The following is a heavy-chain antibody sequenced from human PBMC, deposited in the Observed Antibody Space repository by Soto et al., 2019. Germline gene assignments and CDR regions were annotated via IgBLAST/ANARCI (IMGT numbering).Heavy chain of an antibody. Sequence: SETLSVTSDVDDGSFGDYIWTWIRQTPGKGLQWIGQINHSGSANYNPSLKSRVTISVHTSSSQFSLELSSVTAADTAVYYCARGLISGSHYSGGWYYFDSWGQGTQVTVSS. V-gene: IGHV4-34*01. D-gene: IGHD1-26*01. CDR1: DGSFGDYI. CDR2: INHSGSA. CDR3: ARGLISGSHYSGGWYYFDS. J-gene: IGHJ4*02.